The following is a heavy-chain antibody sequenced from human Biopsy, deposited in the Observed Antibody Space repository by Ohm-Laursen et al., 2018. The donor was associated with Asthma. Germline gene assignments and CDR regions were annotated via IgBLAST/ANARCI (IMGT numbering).Heavy chain of an antibody. CDR2: ISYDGSTK. Sequence: SLRLSCAATGFTLTTYAIHWVRQAPGKGLEWVAVISYDGSTKYSADSVKGRFIVSRDISKNILSLQMNSLRPEDTAVYYCARDVVWFREVGGMDVWGQGTTVTVSS. CDR1: GFTLTTYA. V-gene: IGHV3-30*03. D-gene: IGHD3-10*01. J-gene: IGHJ6*02. CDR3: ARDVVWFREVGGMDV.